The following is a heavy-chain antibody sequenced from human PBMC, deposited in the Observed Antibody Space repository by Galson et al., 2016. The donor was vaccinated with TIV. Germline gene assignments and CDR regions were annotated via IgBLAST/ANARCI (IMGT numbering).Heavy chain of an antibody. CDR3: AKDLEASGNYRPFSFFAD. D-gene: IGHD1-26*01. CDR1: GFTFSSYA. Sequence: SLRLSCAASGFTFSSYAMSWVRQAPGKGPEWVSTISGGGGHTFYADSVKGRFTVSRDNSKDTLYLQLNSLRAEDTAFYHCAKDLEASGNYRPFSFFADWGQGTLVTVSS. J-gene: IGHJ4*02. CDR2: ISGGGGHT. V-gene: IGHV3-23*01.